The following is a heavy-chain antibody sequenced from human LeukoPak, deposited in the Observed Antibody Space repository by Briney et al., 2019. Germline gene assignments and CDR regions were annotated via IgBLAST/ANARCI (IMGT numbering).Heavy chain of an antibody. D-gene: IGHD3-10*01. V-gene: IGHV4-61*02. CDR1: GGSISSGSYY. Sequence: SQTLSLTCTVSGGSISSGSYYWRWIRQPAGKGLEWLGRIYTSGSTNYNPSLKSRVTLSVDTSKTQFSLKLSSVTAADTAVYYCAREDLETGSYGDFDYWGQGTLVTVSS. J-gene: IGHJ4*02. CDR2: IYTSGST. CDR3: AREDLETGSYGDFDY.